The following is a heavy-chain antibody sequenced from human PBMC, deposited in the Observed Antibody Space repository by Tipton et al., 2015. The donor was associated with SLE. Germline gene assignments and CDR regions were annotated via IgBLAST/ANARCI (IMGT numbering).Heavy chain of an antibody. CDR2: IYINGPS. Sequence: TLSLTCTVSGDSISGGAYYWTWIRQPAGKGLEWIGRIYINGPSNYKPSLRSRVTISVDTSKNQFSLKLSSATAADTAVYYCARQKGGWFEDVAWGLGAQVTVSS. J-gene: IGHJ5*02. D-gene: IGHD6-19*01. CDR1: GDSISGGAYY. V-gene: IGHV4-61*02. CDR3: ARQKGGWFEDVA.